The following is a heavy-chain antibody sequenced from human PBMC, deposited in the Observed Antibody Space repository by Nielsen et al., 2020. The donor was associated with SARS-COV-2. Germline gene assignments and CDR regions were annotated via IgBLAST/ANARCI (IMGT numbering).Heavy chain of an antibody. V-gene: IGHV3-23*01. CDR1: GFTFSSYA. D-gene: IGHD3-16*02. CDR2: ISGSGGST. CDR3: AKYRAPFTFGGVILDY. Sequence: GESLKISCAASGFTFSSYAMSWVRQAPGKGLEWVSAISGSGGSTYYADSVKGRFTISRDNSKNTLYLQMNSLRAEDTAVYYCAKYRAPFTFGGVILDYWGQGTLVTVSS. J-gene: IGHJ4*02.